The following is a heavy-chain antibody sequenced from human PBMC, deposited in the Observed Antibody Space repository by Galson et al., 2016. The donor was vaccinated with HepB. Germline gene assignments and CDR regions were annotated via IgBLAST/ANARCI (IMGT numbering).Heavy chain of an antibody. CDR2: ISYDGSNE. CDR1: GFTFNSFA. D-gene: IGHD3-10*01. J-gene: IGHJ3*02. Sequence: SLRLSCAASGFTFNSFAMHWVRQAPGRGPEWVAVISYDGSNEYYVDSVQGRLSISRDNSKNTVTLHMNSRRPDDTAVYYCAKGGVIRGFRAAAFDIWGQGTTVVVSS. CDR3: AKGGVIRGFRAAAFDI. V-gene: IGHV3-30*18.